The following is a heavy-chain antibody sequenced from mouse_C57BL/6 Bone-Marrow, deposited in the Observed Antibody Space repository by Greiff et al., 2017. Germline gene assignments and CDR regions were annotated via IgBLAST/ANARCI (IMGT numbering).Heavy chain of an antibody. Sequence: VQRVESGPGLVAPSQRLSITCTVSGFSLTSYGVHWVRQPPGKGLEWLVVIWSDGSTTYNSALKSRLSISKDNSKSQVFLKMNSLQTDDTAMYFCARHPYGSSFWYFDVWGTGTTVTVSS. CDR1: GFSLTSYG. D-gene: IGHD1-1*01. CDR3: ARHPYGSSFWYFDV. V-gene: IGHV2-6-1*01. J-gene: IGHJ1*03. CDR2: IWSDGST.